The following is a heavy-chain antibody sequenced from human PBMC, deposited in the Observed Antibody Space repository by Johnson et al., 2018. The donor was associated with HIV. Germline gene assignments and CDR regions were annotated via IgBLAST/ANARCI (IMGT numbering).Heavy chain of an antibody. Sequence: VQLVESGGDLVNPGGSLRLSCAASGFTFSNAWMSWVRQAPGKGLEWVGRIKTTSAGGTIDYAAPVKGRFTISRDEDTALYYCARVSRLGDLELLSDTLDIWGQGTMVTVSS. D-gene: IGHD3-10*01. CDR3: LDI. V-gene: IGHV3-15*01. J-gene: IGHJ3*02. CDR1: GFTFSNAW. CDR2: IKTTSAGGTI.